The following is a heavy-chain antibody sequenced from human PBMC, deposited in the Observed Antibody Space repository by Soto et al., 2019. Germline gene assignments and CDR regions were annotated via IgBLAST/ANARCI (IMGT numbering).Heavy chain of an antibody. V-gene: IGHV4-59*08. D-gene: IGHD2-2*01. CDR3: ARCYGSCFDY. CDR1: GGSISSYY. J-gene: IGHJ4*02. CDR2: IYYSGST. Sequence: SETLSLTCTVSGGSISSYYWSWIRQPPGKGLEWIGYIYYSGSTNYNPSLKSRVTISVDTSKNQFSLKLSSVTAADTAVYYCARCYGSCFDYWGQGTLVTVSS.